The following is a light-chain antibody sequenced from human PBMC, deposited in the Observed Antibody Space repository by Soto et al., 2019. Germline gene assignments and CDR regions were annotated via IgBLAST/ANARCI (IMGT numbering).Light chain of an antibody. Sequence: DMVFTQSQDYLAVSLGERATINCNSSQSVLSGFNNKNSCTWYKQKPGQPPKLCSYWTSSREFGVPDRFSCSGSGTDFTLTISMVQPEDVAVYYSQHDYRSRRTFGRRTKV. CDR2: WTS. J-gene: IGKJ4*02. V-gene: IGKV4-1*01. CDR3: QHDYRSRRT. CDR1: QSVLSGFNNKNS.